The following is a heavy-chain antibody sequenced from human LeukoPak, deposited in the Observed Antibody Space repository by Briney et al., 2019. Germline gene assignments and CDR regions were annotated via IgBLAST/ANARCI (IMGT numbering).Heavy chain of an antibody. V-gene: IGHV3-23*01. D-gene: IGHD4-17*01. CDR1: GFTFSSYA. Sequence: GGSLRLSCTASGFTFSSYAMSWVRQSPGEGLQWVSSISASGGSMYYRDSVEGPFTISRDNTKNTLYMQMYGLRAEDTAVYYCAAHYGDYAAFDYWGQGTKVTASS. J-gene: IGHJ4*02. CDR2: ISASGGSM. CDR3: AAHYGDYAAFDY.